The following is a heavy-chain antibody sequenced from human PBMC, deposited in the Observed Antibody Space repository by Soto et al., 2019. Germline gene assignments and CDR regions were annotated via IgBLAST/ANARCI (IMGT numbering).Heavy chain of an antibody. CDR3: ARQDVLVPAAMDYYYGMDV. D-gene: IGHD2-2*01. V-gene: IGHV4-39*01. Sequence: SETLSLTCTVSGGSISSSSYYWGWIRQPPGKGLEWIGSIYYSGSTYYNPSLKSRVTISVDTSKNQFSLKLSSVTAADTAVYYCARQDVLVPAAMDYYYGMDVWGQGTTVTVSS. CDR2: IYYSGST. CDR1: GGSISSSSYY. J-gene: IGHJ6*02.